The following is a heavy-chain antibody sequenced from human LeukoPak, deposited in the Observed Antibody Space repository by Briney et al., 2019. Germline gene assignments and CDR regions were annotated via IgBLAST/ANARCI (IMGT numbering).Heavy chain of an antibody. J-gene: IGHJ1*01. Sequence: GGSLRLPCAASGFTFSSYSMNWVRQAPGKGLEWVSSISSSSSYIYYADSVKGRFTISRDNAKNSLYLQMNSLRAEDTAVYYCARGLLAYCGGGCYSHAYFQHWGQGTLVTVSS. CDR2: ISSSSSYI. CDR1: GFTFSSYS. D-gene: IGHD2-21*02. V-gene: IGHV3-21*01. CDR3: ARGLLAYCGGGCYSHAYFQH.